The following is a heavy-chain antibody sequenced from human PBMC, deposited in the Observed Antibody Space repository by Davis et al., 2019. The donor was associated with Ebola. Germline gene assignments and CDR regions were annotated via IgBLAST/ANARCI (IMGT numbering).Heavy chain of an antibody. CDR3: ARATVVVVAATYYYYYGMDV. D-gene: IGHD2-15*01. Sequence: SQTLSLTCAISGDSVSSNSVVWNWIRQSPSRGLEWLGRTYYRSKWYNDYAVSVKSRITINPDTSKNQFSLQLNSVTPEDTAVYYCARATVVVVAATYYYYYGMDVWGQGTTVTVAS. CDR2: TYYRSKWYN. J-gene: IGHJ6*02. V-gene: IGHV6-1*01. CDR1: GDSVSSNSVV.